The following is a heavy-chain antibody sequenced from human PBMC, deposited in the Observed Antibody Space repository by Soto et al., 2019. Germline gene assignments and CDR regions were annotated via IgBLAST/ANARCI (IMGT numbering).Heavy chain of an antibody. V-gene: IGHV1-8*01. Sequence: GVSVKVSCKASGYTFTSYDINWVRQATGQGLEWMGWMNPNSGNTGYAQKFQGRVTMTRNTSISTAYMELSSLRSEDTAVYYCARDNIVLVPAAIDYYYYGMDVWGQGTTVTVSS. CDR2: MNPNSGNT. D-gene: IGHD2-2*01. J-gene: IGHJ6*02. CDR3: ARDNIVLVPAAIDYYYYGMDV. CDR1: GYTFTSYD.